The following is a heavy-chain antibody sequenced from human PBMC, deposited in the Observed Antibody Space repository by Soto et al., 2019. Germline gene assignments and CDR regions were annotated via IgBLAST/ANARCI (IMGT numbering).Heavy chain of an antibody. J-gene: IGHJ6*02. V-gene: IGHV4-4*02. CDR1: GGSISSSNW. CDR3: ARNPVGANKRYYYYGMDV. Sequence: ASETLSLTCAVSGGSISSSNWWSWVRQPPGKGLEWIGEIYHSGSTNYNPSLKSRVTISVDKSKNQFSLKLSSVTAADTAVYYCARNPVGANKRYYYYGMDVWGQGTTVTVSS. D-gene: IGHD1-26*01. CDR2: IYHSGST.